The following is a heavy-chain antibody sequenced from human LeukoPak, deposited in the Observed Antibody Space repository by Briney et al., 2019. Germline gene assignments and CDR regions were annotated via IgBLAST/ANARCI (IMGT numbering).Heavy chain of an antibody. CDR2: INGDGTMA. Sequence: GGSLRLSCAGPEFTFNVYWMHWVRQAPGKGLVWVSRINGDGTMADYADSVKGRFTIPRDNSKNTLYLQMNSLRAEDTAVYYCAKANYYDSSGYDYWGQGTLVTVSS. D-gene: IGHD3-22*01. CDR3: AKANYYDSSGYDY. J-gene: IGHJ4*02. V-gene: IGHV3-74*01. CDR1: EFTFNVYW.